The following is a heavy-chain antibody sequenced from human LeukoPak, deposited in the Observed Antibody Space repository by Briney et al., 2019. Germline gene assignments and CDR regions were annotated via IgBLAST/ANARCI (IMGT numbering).Heavy chain of an antibody. CDR1: GGTFSSYA. CDR2: IIPILGIA. J-gene: IGHJ5*02. D-gene: IGHD3-10*01. Sequence: GPSVKVSCKASGGTFSSYAISWVRQAPGQGLEWMGRIIPILGIANYAQKFQGRVTITADKSTSTAYMELSSLRSEDTAVYYCASGPVVGVIINAPVAWGQGTLVTVSS. V-gene: IGHV1-69*04. CDR3: ASGPVVGVIINAPVA.